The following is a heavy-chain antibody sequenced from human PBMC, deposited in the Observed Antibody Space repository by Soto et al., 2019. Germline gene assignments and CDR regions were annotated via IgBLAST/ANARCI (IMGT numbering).Heavy chain of an antibody. J-gene: IGHJ3*02. CDR2: IDPSDSYT. V-gene: IGHV5-10-1*01. D-gene: IGHD3-22*01. CDR3: ARHVPAYYYDSSGYRSAYAFDI. CDR1: GYSFTSYW. Sequence: LKISCKGSGYSFTSYWISWVRQMPGKGLEWMGRIDPSDSYTNYSPSFQGHVTISADKSISTAYLQWSSLKASDTAMYYCARHVPAYYYDSSGYRSAYAFDIWGQGTMVTVS.